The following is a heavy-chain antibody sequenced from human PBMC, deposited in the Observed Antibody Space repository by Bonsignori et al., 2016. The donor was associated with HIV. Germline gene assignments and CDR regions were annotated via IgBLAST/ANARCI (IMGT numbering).Heavy chain of an antibody. V-gene: IGHV1-46*01. CDR2: INPGTTTT. Sequence: WVRQAPGQGLEWMGVINPGTTTTSYAQRFQGRVSMTSDTSTSDVYMELSSLRSDDTAVYYCARGGPEGGCDFWGQGTLVTVSS. CDR3: ARGGPEGGCDF. D-gene: IGHD3-16*01. J-gene: IGHJ4*02.